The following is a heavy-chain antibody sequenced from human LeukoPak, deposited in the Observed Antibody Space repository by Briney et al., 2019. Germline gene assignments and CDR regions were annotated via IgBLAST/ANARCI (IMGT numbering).Heavy chain of an antibody. CDR1: GGSLSSGSYY. CDR3: ARDAVGATTKGFDY. D-gene: IGHD1-26*01. V-gene: IGHV4-61*02. CDR2: IYNIGST. J-gene: IGHJ4*02. Sequence: PSETLSLTCTDSGGSLSSGSYYWSWIRQPAGKGLEWIGRIYNIGSTNYNPSLKSRVTISVDTSKNQFSLKLSSVTAADTAVYYCARDAVGATTKGFDYWGQGTLVTVSS.